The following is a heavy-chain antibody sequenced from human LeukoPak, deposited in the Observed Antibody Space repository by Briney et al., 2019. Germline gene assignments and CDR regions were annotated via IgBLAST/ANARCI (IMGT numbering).Heavy chain of an antibody. D-gene: IGHD2-15*01. J-gene: IGHJ4*02. V-gene: IGHV3-48*03. Sequence: QPGGSLRLSCAASGFTFSSYEMNWVRQAPGKGLEWVSYISSSGSTMYYADSVQGRFTVSRDNAKNSLYLQMNSLRAEDTALYYCVRTHCSGGTCWSRPLDYWGQGTLVTVSS. CDR3: VRTHCSGGTCWSRPLDY. CDR1: GFTFSSYE. CDR2: ISSSGSTM.